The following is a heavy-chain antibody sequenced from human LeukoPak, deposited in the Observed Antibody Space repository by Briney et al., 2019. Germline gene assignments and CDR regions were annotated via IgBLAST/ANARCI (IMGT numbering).Heavy chain of an antibody. CDR2: IYYSGST. Sequence: SETLSLTCTVSGGSISSSSYYWGWIRQPPGKGLVWIGSIYYSGSTYCNPSLKSRVSISVDTSKNQFSLKLSSVTAADTAVYYCARQTCSGGSCYSVGWFDPWGQGTLVTVSS. J-gene: IGHJ5*02. V-gene: IGHV4-39*01. D-gene: IGHD2-15*01. CDR1: GGSISSSSYY. CDR3: ARQTCSGGSCYSVGWFDP.